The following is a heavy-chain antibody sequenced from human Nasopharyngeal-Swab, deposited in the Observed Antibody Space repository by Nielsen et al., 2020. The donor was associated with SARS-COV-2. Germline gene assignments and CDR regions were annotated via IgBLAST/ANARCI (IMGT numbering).Heavy chain of an antibody. CDR3: AREVVAGLVDS. CDR1: GDSISRYY. J-gene: IGHJ5*01. V-gene: IGHV4-59*12. D-gene: IGHD5-12*01. CDR2: FSYSVIT. Sequence: SETLSLTCTVSGDSISRYYWGWIRQPPGKGLEWIGDFSYSVITHYNASLKSRVTISLDASKNQFSLKLSSVTAADTGVYYCAREVVAGLVDSWGPGILVTVSS.